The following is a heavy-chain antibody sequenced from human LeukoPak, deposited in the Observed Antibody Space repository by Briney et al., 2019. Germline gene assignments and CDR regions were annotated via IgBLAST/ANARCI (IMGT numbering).Heavy chain of an antibody. Sequence: SETLSLTCAVYGGSFSGYYWSWIRQPPGKGLEWIGEINHSGTTNYNPSLKSRITISVDTSKNQFSLRLSSVTAADTAVYYCARGRGPLYWYFDLWGRGTLVTVSS. CDR3: ARGRGPLYWYFDL. D-gene: IGHD3-10*01. J-gene: IGHJ2*01. CDR2: INHSGTT. V-gene: IGHV4-34*01. CDR1: GGSFSGYY.